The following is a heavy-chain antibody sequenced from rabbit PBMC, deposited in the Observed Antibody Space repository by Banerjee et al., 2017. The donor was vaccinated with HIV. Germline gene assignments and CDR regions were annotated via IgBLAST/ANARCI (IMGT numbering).Heavy chain of an antibody. CDR2: ISSGGST. CDR3: ARDPPAYGDIYFNL. V-gene: IGHV1S43*01. D-gene: IGHD2-1*01. CDR1: GFSFGSDYC. Sequence: QEQLVESGGGLVQPEGSLTLTCTASGFSFGSDYCMCWVRQAPGKGLEYIRYISSGGSTYYASWVNDRFTISRDTNENTVSLKMTSLTAADTATDFCARDPPAYGDIYFNLWGPGTLVTVS. J-gene: IGHJ4*01.